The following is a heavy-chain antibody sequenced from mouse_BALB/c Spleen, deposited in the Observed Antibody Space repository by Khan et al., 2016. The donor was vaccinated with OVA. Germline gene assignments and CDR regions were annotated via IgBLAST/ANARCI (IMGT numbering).Heavy chain of an antibody. V-gene: IGHV5-17*02. CDR3: ATEYVYGYYFDY. CDR2: ISGDSNTI. D-gene: IGHD1-1*01. CDR1: GFTFNNYG. J-gene: IGHJ2*01. Sequence: LVASGGGLVQPGGSRKLSCAASGFTFNNYGMHWVRQAPEKGLEWVAYISGDSNTIYYVDSVKGRFTISRDNPKKTLFLQMTSLMSEDTAMYYCATEYVYGYYFDYWGPGTTLTVS.